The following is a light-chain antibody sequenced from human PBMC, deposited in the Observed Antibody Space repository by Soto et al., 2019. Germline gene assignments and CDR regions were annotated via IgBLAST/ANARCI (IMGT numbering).Light chain of an antibody. J-gene: IGKJ4*01. CDR1: QSISSY. V-gene: IGKV1-39*01. Sequence: DIQMTQSPSSLSASVGDRVTITCRASQSISSYLNWYQQKPGKAPKLLIYKASSLESGVPSRFSGGGSATDFTLTISRLQPEDFATYYCQQSDSTPLTFGGGTKVDIK. CDR3: QQSDSTPLT. CDR2: KAS.